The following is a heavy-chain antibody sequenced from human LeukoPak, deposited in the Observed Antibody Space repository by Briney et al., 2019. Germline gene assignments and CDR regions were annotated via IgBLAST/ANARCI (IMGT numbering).Heavy chain of an antibody. D-gene: IGHD3-3*01. V-gene: IGHV4-39*01. Sequence: PSETLSLTCTVSGGSISSSSYYWGWIRQPPGKGLEWIGSIYYSGSTYYNPSLKSRVTISVDTSKNQSSLKLSSVTAADTAVYYCARQGDFWSGYYIGYWGQGTLVTVSS. CDR3: ARQGDFWSGYYIGY. CDR1: GGSISSSSYY. CDR2: IYYSGST. J-gene: IGHJ4*02.